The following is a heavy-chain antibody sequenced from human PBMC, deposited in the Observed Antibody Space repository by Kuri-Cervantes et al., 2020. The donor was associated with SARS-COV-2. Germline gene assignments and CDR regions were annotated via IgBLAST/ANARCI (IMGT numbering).Heavy chain of an antibody. CDR2: ISGSGGST. V-gene: IGHV3-23*01. CDR3: AKTTMVQGVIISGWIDY. J-gene: IGHJ4*02. CDR1: GLTFSSYA. D-gene: IGHD3-10*01. Sequence: GGSLRLSCAASGLTFSSYAMSWVRQAPGKGLEWVSAISGSGGSTYYADSVKGRFTISRDNSKNTLYLQMNSLRAEDTAVYYCAKTTMVQGVIISGWIDYWGQGTLVTVSS.